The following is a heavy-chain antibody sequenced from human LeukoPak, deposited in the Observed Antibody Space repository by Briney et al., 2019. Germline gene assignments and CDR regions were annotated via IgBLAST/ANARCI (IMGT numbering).Heavy chain of an antibody. CDR3: ARSIGWYAYYFDS. J-gene: IGHJ4*02. V-gene: IGHV4-39*01. D-gene: IGHD6-19*01. CDR1: GGSISSSSDH. CDR2: IYYSGSS. Sequence: PSETLSLTCTVSGGSISSSSDHWGWIRQPPGRGLEWIGSIYYSGSSYYNPSLRSRVTMSVDTSKNQFSLKLSSVTAADTAVYYCARSIGWYAYYFDSWGQGTLVTVST.